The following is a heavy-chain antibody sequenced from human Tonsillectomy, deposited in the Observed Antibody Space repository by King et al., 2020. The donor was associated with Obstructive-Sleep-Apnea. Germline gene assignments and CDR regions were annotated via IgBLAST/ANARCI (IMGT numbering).Heavy chain of an antibody. J-gene: IGHJ3*02. Sequence: VQLVESGGGLVQPGRSLRLSCAASGFSFDDYAMHWVRQAPGKGLEWVSGINWNSGNRGYADSVKGRFTISRDNAKNSLYLQMNSLRAEDTALYYCAKDRAGGIPDAFDIWGQGTIVTVSS. CDR1: GFSFDDYA. CDR3: AKDRAGGIPDAFDI. D-gene: IGHD3-16*01. CDR2: INWNSGNR. V-gene: IGHV3-9*01.